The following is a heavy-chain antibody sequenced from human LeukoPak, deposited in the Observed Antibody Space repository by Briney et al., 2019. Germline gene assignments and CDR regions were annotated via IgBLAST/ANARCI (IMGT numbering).Heavy chain of an antibody. CDR2: LVYDGFYK. Sequence: GGSLRLSCAASGFSFSNYGMHWVRQAPGEGLEWVALLVYDGFYKYYADSVKGRFTISRDDSTNTVYLHLSSLRAEDTAVYYCAKDLIARVRGSPMDVWGQGTRVIVSS. J-gene: IGHJ6*02. V-gene: IGHV3-30*18. CDR3: AKDLIARVRGSPMDV. D-gene: IGHD3-10*01. CDR1: GFSFSNYG.